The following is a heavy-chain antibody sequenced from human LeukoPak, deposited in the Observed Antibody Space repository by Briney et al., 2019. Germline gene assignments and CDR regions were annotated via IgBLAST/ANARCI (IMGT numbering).Heavy chain of an antibody. D-gene: IGHD1-1*01. CDR3: ARDGVTRRYNTYYYMDV. CDR1: GLTFSNFG. Sequence: GGSLRLSCVASGLTFSNFGMSWVRQAPGKGLEWVSAISGSGDSTYYADSVKGRFVISRGYSKNTVYLQMNSLRGEDTAVYYCARDGVTRRYNTYYYMDVWGKGTTVTVFS. CDR2: ISGSGDST. V-gene: IGHV3-23*01. J-gene: IGHJ6*03.